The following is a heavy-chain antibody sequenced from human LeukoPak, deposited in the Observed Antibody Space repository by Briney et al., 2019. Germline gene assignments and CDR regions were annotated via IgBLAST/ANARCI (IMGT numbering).Heavy chain of an antibody. CDR3: ARVQIGYSYGLFDY. J-gene: IGHJ4*02. D-gene: IGHD5-18*01. Sequence: SETLSLTCTVSGGSISSYYWNWIRQPPGKGLEWIGYIYYSGSTNYNPSLKSRVTISVDTSKNQFSLKLSSVTAADTAVYYCARVQIGYSYGLFDYWGQGTLVTVSS. CDR2: IYYSGST. CDR1: GGSISSYY. V-gene: IGHV4-59*01.